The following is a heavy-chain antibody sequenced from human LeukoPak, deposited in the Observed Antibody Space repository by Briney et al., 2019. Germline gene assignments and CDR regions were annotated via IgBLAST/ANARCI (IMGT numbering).Heavy chain of an antibody. J-gene: IGHJ6*02. V-gene: IGHV1-69*04. CDR3: ARGGDSTSPGGMDV. Sequence: SVKVSCKASGGTFSSYAISWVRQAPGQGLEWMGRIIPILGIANYAQKFQGRVTMTRNTSISTAYMELSSLRSEDTAVYYCARGGDSTSPGGMDVWGQGTTVTVSS. CDR1: GGTFSSYA. D-gene: IGHD2-2*01. CDR2: IIPILGIA.